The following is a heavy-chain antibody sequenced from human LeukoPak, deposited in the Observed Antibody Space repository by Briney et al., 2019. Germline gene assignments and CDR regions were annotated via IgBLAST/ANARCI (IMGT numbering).Heavy chain of an antibody. D-gene: IGHD3-3*01. V-gene: IGHV3-23*01. CDR1: GFTFSSYA. CDR2: ISGSGGST. Sequence: PGGSLRLSCAASGFTFSSYAMSWVRQAPGKGLEWVSAISGSGGSTYYADSVKGRFTISRDNSKNTLYLQMNSLRAEDTAVYYCARGEGGHVLRFLEWSSHYFDYWGQGTLVTVSS. CDR3: ARGEGGHVLRFLEWSSHYFDY. J-gene: IGHJ4*02.